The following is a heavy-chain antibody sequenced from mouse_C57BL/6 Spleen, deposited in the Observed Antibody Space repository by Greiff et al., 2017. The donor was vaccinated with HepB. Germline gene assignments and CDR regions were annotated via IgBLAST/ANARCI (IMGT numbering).Heavy chain of an antibody. Sequence: EVQGVESGGGLVKPGGSLKLSCAASGFTFSDYGMHWVRQAPEKGLEWVAYISSGSSTFYYADTVKGRFTISNDNAKNTLFLQMTSLRSEDTAMYYCARPKIYYGYFDYWGQGTTLTVSS. CDR3: ARPKIYYGYFDY. J-gene: IGHJ2*01. D-gene: IGHD2-1*01. V-gene: IGHV5-17*01. CDR1: GFTFSDYG. CDR2: ISSGSSTF.